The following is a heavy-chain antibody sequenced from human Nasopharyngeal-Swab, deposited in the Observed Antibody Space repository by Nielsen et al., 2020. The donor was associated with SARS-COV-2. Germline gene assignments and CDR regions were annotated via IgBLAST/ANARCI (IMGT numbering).Heavy chain of an antibody. Sequence: SVKVSCKASGGTFSSYAISWVRQAPGQGLEWMGRIIPILGIANYAQKFRGRVTITADKSTNTAYMELSSLRSEDTAVYYCASRGVYVGATLTLDYWGQGTLVTVSS. CDR3: ASRGVYVGATLTLDY. J-gene: IGHJ4*02. D-gene: IGHD1-26*01. CDR1: GGTFSSYA. V-gene: IGHV1-69*04. CDR2: IIPILGIA.